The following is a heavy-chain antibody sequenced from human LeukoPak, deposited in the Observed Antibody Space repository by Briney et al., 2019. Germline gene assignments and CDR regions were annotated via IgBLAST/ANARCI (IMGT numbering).Heavy chain of an antibody. V-gene: IGHV4-34*01. D-gene: IGHD2-15*01. CDR1: GGSFSGYY. J-gene: IGHJ4*02. CDR2: INHSGST. CDR3: ATESSAGSCSGGSCYSDVHY. Sequence: PSETLSLTCAVYGGSFSGYYWSWIRQPPGKGLEWIGEINHSGSTNYHPPLKSRVTISVDTPKTQFSLKLSSVTAADTAVYYCATESSAGSCSGGSCYSDVHYWGQGTLVTVSS.